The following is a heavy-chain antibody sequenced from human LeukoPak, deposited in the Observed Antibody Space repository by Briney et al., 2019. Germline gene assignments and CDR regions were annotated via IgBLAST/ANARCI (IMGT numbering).Heavy chain of an antibody. V-gene: IGHV1-69*06. Sequence: SVKVSCKASGGTFSSYAISWVRQAPGQGLEWMGGIIPIFGTANYAQKFQGRVTMTEDTSTDTAYMELSSLRSEDTALYYCARAYGKWNDVYFYAFDLWGQGTMVTVSS. D-gene: IGHD1-20*01. CDR1: GGTFSSYA. CDR3: ARAYGKWNDVYFYAFDL. CDR2: IIPIFGTA. J-gene: IGHJ3*01.